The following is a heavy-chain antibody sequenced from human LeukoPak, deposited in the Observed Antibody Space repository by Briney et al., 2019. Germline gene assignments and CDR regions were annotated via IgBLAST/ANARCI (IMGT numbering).Heavy chain of an antibody. CDR1: GFTFSSYT. Sequence: GGSLRLSCSASGFTFSSYTMYWVRQAPGKGPEYVSTISGSGNGGSIYYADSVKGRFTISRDDSKSILYLQMNGLRSEDTAVYYCVKDFGRVRGTPDSWGQGTLVTVSS. D-gene: IGHD3-16*01. J-gene: IGHJ4*02. V-gene: IGHV3-64D*06. CDR3: VKDFGRVRGTPDS. CDR2: ISGSGNGGSI.